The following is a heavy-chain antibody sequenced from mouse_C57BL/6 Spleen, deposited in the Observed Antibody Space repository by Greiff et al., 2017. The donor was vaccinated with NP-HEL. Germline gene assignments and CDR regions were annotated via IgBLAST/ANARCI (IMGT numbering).Heavy chain of an antibody. CDR3: AKTRGAMDY. CDR2: ILPGSGCT. Sequence: VQLVESGAELMKPGASVKLSCKATGYTFTGYWIEWVKQRPGHGLEWIGEILPGSGCTNYNEKFKGKATFTADTSSNTAYMQLSSLTTEDSAIYYCAKTRGAMDYWGQGTSVTVSS. J-gene: IGHJ4*01. V-gene: IGHV1-9*01. CDR1: GYTFTGYW.